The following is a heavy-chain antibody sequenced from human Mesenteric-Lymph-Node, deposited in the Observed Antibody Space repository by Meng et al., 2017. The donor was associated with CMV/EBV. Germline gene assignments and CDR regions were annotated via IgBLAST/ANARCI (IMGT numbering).Heavy chain of an antibody. V-gene: IGHV3-21*01. Sequence: GESLKISCAASGFTFSSYSMNWVRQAPGKGLEWVSSISSSSSYIYYADSVKGRFTISRDNAKNSLYLQMNSLRAEDTAVYYCARGRGSLYGGNYYYYGMDVWGQGTTVTVSS. CDR3: ARGRGSLYGGNYYYYGMDV. CDR1: GFTFSSYS. J-gene: IGHJ6*02. D-gene: IGHD2-15*01. CDR2: ISSSSSYI.